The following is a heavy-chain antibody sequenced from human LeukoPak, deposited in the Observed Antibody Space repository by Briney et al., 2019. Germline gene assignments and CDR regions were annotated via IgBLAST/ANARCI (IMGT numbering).Heavy chain of an antibody. CDR3: ARGATMSETGYFDF. CDR1: GGSFSRYY. J-gene: IGHJ4*03. CDR2: IDHRGDT. D-gene: IGHD2-21*02. V-gene: IGHV4-34*01. Sequence: SETLSLTCAVYGGSFSRYYWSWIRQSPGKGLEWIAEIDHRGDTNYNPSVKSRVTISVDTSKNQFSLKMRSLSAADTALYCARGATMSETGYFDFWGQGTLVTVSS.